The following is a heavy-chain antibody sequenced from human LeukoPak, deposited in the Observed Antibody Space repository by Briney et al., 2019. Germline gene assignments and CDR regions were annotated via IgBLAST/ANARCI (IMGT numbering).Heavy chain of an antibody. J-gene: IGHJ5*02. CDR3: ARDLGDTAMIANWFDP. D-gene: IGHD5-18*01. Sequence: ASVKVSCKASGYTFTGYYMHWVRQAPGPGLEWMGWINPNSGGTNYAQKFQGRVTMTRDTSISTAYMELSRLRSDDTAVYYCARDLGDTAMIANWFDPWGQGTLVTVSS. V-gene: IGHV1-2*02. CDR1: GYTFTGYY. CDR2: INPNSGGT.